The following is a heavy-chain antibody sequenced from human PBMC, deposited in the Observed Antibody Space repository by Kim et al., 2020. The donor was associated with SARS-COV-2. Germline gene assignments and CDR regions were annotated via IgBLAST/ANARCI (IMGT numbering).Heavy chain of an antibody. CDR3: ARRPSTLHYFDT. Sequence: SETLSLTCTVTGGSISSASYSWAWIRQPPGKGLEWIGNINNTGATFYNPSLGGRVTISLDTSKNQFSLNLRSVTAADTALYFCARRPSTLHYFDTWGKG. CDR2: INNTGAT. J-gene: IGHJ5*02. CDR1: GGSISSASYS. V-gene: IGHV4-39*01. D-gene: IGHD3-10*01.